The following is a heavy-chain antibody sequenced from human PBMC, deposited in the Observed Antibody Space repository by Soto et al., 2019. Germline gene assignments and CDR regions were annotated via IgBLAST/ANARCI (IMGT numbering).Heavy chain of an antibody. J-gene: IGHJ4*02. CDR1: GGSINSSDYL. Sequence: NPSETLSLTCTVSGGSINSSDYLWGWIRQTQGKGLEWIGSLYYSGSTYYNPSLESRVTISVDTSKNQFSLILTSVTAAHTPVYYCARHSTTWDRSGYYDYWGEGTLVTVSS. CDR3: ARHSTTWDRSGYYDY. CDR2: LYYSGST. D-gene: IGHD3-22*01. V-gene: IGHV4-39*01.